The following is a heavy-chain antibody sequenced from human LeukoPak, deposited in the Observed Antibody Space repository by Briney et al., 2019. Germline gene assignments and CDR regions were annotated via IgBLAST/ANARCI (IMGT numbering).Heavy chain of an antibody. Sequence: SVKVSCKASGFTFTSSAMQWVRQARGQRLEWIGWIVVRSGNTNYARKFQEKVTITRDMSTSTAYMELSSLRSEDTAVYYCAADRRGYCDGDCFSAWGQGTLVTVSS. J-gene: IGHJ5*02. CDR3: AADRRGYCDGDCFSA. CDR2: IVVRSGNT. D-gene: IGHD2-21*02. V-gene: IGHV1-58*02. CDR1: GFTFTSSA.